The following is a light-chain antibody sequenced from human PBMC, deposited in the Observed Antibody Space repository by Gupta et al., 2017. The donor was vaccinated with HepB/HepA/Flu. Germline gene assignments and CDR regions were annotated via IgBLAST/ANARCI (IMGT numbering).Light chain of an antibody. CDR1: ALPKQY. J-gene: IGLJ2*01. CDR2: KDT. CDR3: QSAARSGFYVL. Sequence: VSVSRGQTARITCSGEALPKQYAYWYQQRPGQAPVLVINKDTKRPLGIPERFSGSTSGTIVTLIISGVQAEDEADYYCQSAARSGFYVLFGGGTKLTVL. V-gene: IGLV3-25*03.